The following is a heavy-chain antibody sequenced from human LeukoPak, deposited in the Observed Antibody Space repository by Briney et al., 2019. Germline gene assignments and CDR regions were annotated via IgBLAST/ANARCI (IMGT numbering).Heavy chain of an antibody. V-gene: IGHV3-48*03. CDR2: ISSSGSTI. J-gene: IGHJ3*02. Sequence: GGSLRLSCAASGFTFSSYEMNWVRQAPGKGLEWVSYISSSGSTIYYADSVKGRFTISRDNAKNSLYLQMNSLRAEDTAVYYCARGPFWYDRQFDIWGQGTMVTVSS. D-gene: IGHD1-14*01. CDR3: ARGPFWYDRQFDI. CDR1: GFTFSSYE.